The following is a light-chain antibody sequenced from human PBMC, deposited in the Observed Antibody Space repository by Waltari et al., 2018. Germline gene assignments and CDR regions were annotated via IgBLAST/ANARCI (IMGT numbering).Light chain of an antibody. Sequence: DIQMTQSPSSLSASVGDRVTITCRASQTMASYLNWYQQKPGKAPNLLIYAASSLQSGVPSRFSGSGSGTDFTLTISSLQPEDFAVYFCQQSYRTPWTFGQGTRVEIK. V-gene: IGKV1-39*01. J-gene: IGKJ1*01. CDR1: QTMASY. CDR2: AAS. CDR3: QQSYRTPWT.